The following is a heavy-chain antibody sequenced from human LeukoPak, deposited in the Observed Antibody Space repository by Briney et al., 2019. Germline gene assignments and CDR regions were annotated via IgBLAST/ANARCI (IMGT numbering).Heavy chain of an antibody. D-gene: IGHD2/OR15-2a*01. CDR1: GGSFSGYY. CDR3: ARSYFYAFDY. Sequence: SETLSLTCAVYGGSFSGYYWSWIRQPPGKGLEWIGEINHSGSTNYNPSLKSRVTISVDTSKNQLSLKLSSVTAADTAVYYCARSYFYAFDYWGQGTLVTVSS. J-gene: IGHJ4*02. V-gene: IGHV4-34*01. CDR2: INHSGST.